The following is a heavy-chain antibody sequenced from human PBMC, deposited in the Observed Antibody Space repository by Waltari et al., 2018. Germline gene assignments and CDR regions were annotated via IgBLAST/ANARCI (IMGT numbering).Heavy chain of an antibody. CDR2: SSEYGDTI. CDR1: EVGFSIYW. Sequence: EVQLVESGGGSVESGGSLRLSCAASEVGFSIYWMHWVRQAPGKGLTWVAHSSEYGDTIDYADSVKSRFTISRDNAKNTLYLQMNRLRADDTAIYYCTRLPRWSGYDYWGQGTLVTVSS. J-gene: IGHJ4*02. CDR3: TRLPRWSGYDY. V-gene: IGHV3-74*01. D-gene: IGHD2-15*01.